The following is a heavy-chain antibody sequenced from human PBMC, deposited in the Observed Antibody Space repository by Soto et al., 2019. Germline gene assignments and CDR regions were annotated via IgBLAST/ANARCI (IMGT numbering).Heavy chain of an antibody. D-gene: IGHD3-10*01. V-gene: IGHV3-30*18. CDR2: ILYDGSSR. CDR1: GFTFRSSG. CDR3: AKESELYYYGLDV. Sequence: GGSLRLSCAASGFTFRSSGMHWVRQAPGKGLEWVAVILYDGSSRSYADSVKGRFTISRDNSKNTLYLQMSSLRAEDTAVYYCAKESELYYYGLDVWGQGTTVTVS. J-gene: IGHJ6*02.